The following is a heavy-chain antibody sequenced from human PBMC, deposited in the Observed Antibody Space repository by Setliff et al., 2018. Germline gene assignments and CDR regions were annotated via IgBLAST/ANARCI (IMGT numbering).Heavy chain of an antibody. CDR2: IYYSGNT. CDR3: ARQLYYYGTPRYFDY. J-gene: IGHJ4*02. CDR1: GGSISSGDYY. V-gene: IGHV4-30-4*08. Sequence: PSETLSLTCTVSGGSISSGDYYWTWIRQPPGKGLEWIGFIYYSGNTFYNPSLKSRLTISVDTSNNLFSLKLSSVTAADTAVNYCARQLYYYGTPRYFDYWGRGTLVTSPQ. D-gene: IGHD3-10*01.